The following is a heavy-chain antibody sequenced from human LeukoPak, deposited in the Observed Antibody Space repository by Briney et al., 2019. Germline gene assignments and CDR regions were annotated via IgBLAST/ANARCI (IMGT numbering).Heavy chain of an antibody. D-gene: IGHD2-15*01. J-gene: IGHJ4*02. V-gene: IGHV3-74*01. CDR2: INFDGSST. CDR3: ARADIFDF. CDR1: GFTFNKYW. Sequence: GGSLRLSCAASGFTFNKYWMQWVRQAPGKGLVWVSHINFDGSSTTYADSVKGRFTISRDNAKNTLHLEMTSLRAEDTAVYYCARADIFDFWGQGSLVTVSS.